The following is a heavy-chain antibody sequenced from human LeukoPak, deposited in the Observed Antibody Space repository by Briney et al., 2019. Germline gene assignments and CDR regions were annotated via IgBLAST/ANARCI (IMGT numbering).Heavy chain of an antibody. CDR1: GYIFASYW. V-gene: IGHV5-51*01. CDR3: ARQKYCSGASCFVVTDPFEY. CDR2: IYPSDSDT. Sequence: HGESLKISCKAAGYIFASYWIGWVRQMPGKGLEWVGTIYPSDSDTRYSPSFQGQVTFSVDQSTNTAFLQWSTLRASDSAIYYCARQKYCSGASCFVVTDPFEYWGQGTHVIVSA. J-gene: IGHJ4*02. D-gene: IGHD2-15*01.